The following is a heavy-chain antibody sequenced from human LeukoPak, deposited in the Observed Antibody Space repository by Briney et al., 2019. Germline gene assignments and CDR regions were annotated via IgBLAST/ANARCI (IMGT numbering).Heavy chain of an antibody. D-gene: IGHD5-12*01. CDR2: MNPNSGNT. Sequence: GASVKVSCKASGYTFTSYDINWVRQATGQGLEWMGWMNPNSGNTGYAQKFQGRVTMTRNTSISTAYMELSSLRSEDTAVYYCAGPASGYDHYGMDVWGQGTTVTVSS. CDR3: AGPASGYDHYGMDV. J-gene: IGHJ6*02. CDR1: GYTFTSYD. V-gene: IGHV1-8*01.